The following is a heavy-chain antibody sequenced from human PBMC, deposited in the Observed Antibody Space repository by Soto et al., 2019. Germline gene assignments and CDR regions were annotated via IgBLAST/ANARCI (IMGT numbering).Heavy chain of an antibody. CDR1: GDTFSRSA. V-gene: IGHV1-69*01. J-gene: IGHJ6*02. D-gene: IGHD3-3*01. Sequence: QVQLVQSGAEVKKPGSSVKVSCKASGDTFSRSAFAWVRQAPGQGPEWMGGMMPVYGSANYAQKFRGRLTITADDSTSTIYMELSGLTSDYPGVYYLASGGGTIFGAINLQGRHGMDVWGQGTTVIVSS. CDR3: ASGGGTIFGAINLQGRHGMDV. CDR2: MMPVYGSA.